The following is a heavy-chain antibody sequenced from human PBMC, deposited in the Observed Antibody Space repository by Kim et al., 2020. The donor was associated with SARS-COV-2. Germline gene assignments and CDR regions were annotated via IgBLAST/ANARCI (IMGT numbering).Heavy chain of an antibody. Sequence: ASVKVSCKASGYTFTGYYMHWVRQAPGQGLEWMGWINPNSGGTNYAQKFQGRVTMTRDTSISTAYMELSRLRSDDTAVYYCARDQRSSSDFSRWFDPWGQGTLVTVSS. CDR2: INPNSGGT. CDR1: GYTFTGYY. D-gene: IGHD6-6*01. J-gene: IGHJ5*02. CDR3: ARDQRSSSDFSRWFDP. V-gene: IGHV1-2*02.